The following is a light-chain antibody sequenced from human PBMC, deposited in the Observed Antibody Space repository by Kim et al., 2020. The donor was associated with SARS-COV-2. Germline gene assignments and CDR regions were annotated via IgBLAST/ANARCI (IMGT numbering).Light chain of an antibody. Sequence: SARLTRTLRSGNSSSAIAWHQQQPQKGPRYLMKVNNDGTHTKGDGIPDRFSGSSSGAERYLTISSLQSEDEADYYCQTWGTGIRVFGGGTQLTVL. V-gene: IGLV4-69*01. CDR3: QTWGTGIRV. J-gene: IGLJ2*01. CDR1: SGNSSSA. CDR2: VNNDGTH.